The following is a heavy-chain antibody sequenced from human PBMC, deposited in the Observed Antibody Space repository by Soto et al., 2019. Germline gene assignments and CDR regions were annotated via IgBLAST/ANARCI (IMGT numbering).Heavy chain of an antibody. CDR3: ARAAGSVTPPDY. D-gene: IGHD4-17*01. CDR1: GGSISSGGYS. V-gene: IGHV4-30-2*01. Sequence: SETLSLTCAVSGGSISSGGYSWSWIRQPPGKGLEWIGYIYHSGSTYYNPSLKSRVTISVDRSKNQFSLKLSSVTAADTAVYYCARAAGSVTPPDYWGQGTLVTVSS. J-gene: IGHJ4*02. CDR2: IYHSGST.